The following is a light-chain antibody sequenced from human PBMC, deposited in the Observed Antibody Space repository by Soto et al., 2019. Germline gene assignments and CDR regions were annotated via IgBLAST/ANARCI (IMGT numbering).Light chain of an antibody. CDR2: AAS. CDR3: QNYNGAPWT. V-gene: IGKV1-27*01. Sequence: DIQMTQSPSSLSASVGDRVTITCRASQGISTYLVWYQQKPGTVPKLLIFAASTLQSGVPSRFSGSGSGTDFTLTISSLQPEDVAISYCQNYNGAPWTFGQGTKVEIK. J-gene: IGKJ1*01. CDR1: QGISTY.